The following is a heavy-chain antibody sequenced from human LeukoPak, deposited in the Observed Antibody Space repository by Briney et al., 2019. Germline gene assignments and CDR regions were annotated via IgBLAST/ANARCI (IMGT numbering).Heavy chain of an antibody. V-gene: IGHV3-30*02. CDR3: ARHNISSSYDY. Sequence: GGSLRLSCAASGFTFSSYGMHWVRQAPGKGLEWVAFIRYDGGNKYYADSVKGRFTISRDNSKNTLYLQMNSLRAEDTTVYYCARHNISSSYDYWGQGTLVTVSS. D-gene: IGHD6-13*01. CDR2: IRYDGGNK. CDR1: GFTFSSYG. J-gene: IGHJ4*02.